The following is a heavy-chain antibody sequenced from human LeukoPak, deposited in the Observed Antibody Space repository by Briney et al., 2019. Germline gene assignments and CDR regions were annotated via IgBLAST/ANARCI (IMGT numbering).Heavy chain of an antibody. D-gene: IGHD3-22*01. CDR3: ARGSGYLAY. CDR1: GFTFSSFE. Sequence: GGSLRLSCAASGFTFSSFEINWVRQAPGKGLVWISYISSSGSTIYYADSVKGRFSISRDNAKNSLYLQMNSLRAEDTAVYYCARGSGYLAYWGQGTLVTVSS. J-gene: IGHJ4*02. V-gene: IGHV3-48*03. CDR2: ISSSGSTI.